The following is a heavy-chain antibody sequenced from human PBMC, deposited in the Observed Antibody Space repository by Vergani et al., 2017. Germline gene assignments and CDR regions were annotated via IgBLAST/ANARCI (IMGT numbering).Heavy chain of an antibody. CDR3: ARDPNSSGWDYVDY. V-gene: IGHV3-21*01. Sequence: EVQLVESGGGLVKPGGSLRLSCTASGFTFSSYSMNWVRQAPGKGLEWVSSISSSSSYIYYADSVKGRFTISRDNAKNSLYLQMNSLRAEDTAVYYCARDPNSSGWDYVDYWGEGTLVTVSS. CDR2: ISSSSSYI. J-gene: IGHJ4*02. CDR1: GFTFSSYS. D-gene: IGHD6-19*01.